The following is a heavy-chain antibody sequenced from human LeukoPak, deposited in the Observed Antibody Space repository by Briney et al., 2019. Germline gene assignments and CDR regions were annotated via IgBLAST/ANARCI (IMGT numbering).Heavy chain of an antibody. CDR1: GGTFSSYA. CDR3: ACVTTVVTGFDY. V-gene: IGHV1-69*05. J-gene: IGHJ4*02. CDR2: IFPIFGTA. Sequence: GSSAKVSCKASGGTFSSYAISWVRQAPGQGLEWMGGIFPIFGTANYAQKFQGRVTITTDGSTSTAYMELSSLRSEDTAVYYCACVTTVVTGFDYWGQGTLVTVSS. D-gene: IGHD4-23*01.